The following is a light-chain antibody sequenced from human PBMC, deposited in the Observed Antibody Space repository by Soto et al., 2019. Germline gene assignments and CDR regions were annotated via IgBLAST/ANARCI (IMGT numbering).Light chain of an antibody. Sequence: QLVLTQSPSASASLGASVKLTCTLSSGHSSYAIAWHQQQPEKGPRYLMKLNSDGSHSKGDGIPDRFSGSSSGAERYLTISSSQSEDEADYYCQTWGTGTWVFGGGTKLTVL. J-gene: IGLJ3*02. V-gene: IGLV4-69*01. CDR2: LNSDGSH. CDR1: SGHSSYA. CDR3: QTWGTGTWV.